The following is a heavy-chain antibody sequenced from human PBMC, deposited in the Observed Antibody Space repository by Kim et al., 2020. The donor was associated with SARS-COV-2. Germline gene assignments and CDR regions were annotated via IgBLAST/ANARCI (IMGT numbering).Heavy chain of an antibody. CDR1: GFAFSDYH. D-gene: IGHD3-22*01. Sequence: GGSLRLSCLASGFAFSDYHMMWVRRAPGRGLEWVASISDTSTYIYYADSVRGRFTISRDNTKNSLFLQMDSLRAGDTALYYCATGKTDYFYSSNGYYYPDYWGQGTLVTVSS. V-gene: IGHV3-21*01. J-gene: IGHJ4*02. CDR3: ATGKTDYFYSSNGYYYPDY. CDR2: ISDTSTYI.